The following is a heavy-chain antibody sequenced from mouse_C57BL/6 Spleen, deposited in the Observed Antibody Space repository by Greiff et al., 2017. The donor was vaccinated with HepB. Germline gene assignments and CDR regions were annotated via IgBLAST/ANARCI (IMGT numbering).Heavy chain of an antibody. CDR2: ISGGGGNT. J-gene: IGHJ3*01. D-gene: IGHD2-2*01. V-gene: IGHV5-9*01. CDR1: GFTFSSYT. Sequence: EVHLVESGGGLVKPGGSLKLSCAASGFTFSSYTMSWVRQTPEKRLEWVATISGGGGNTYYPDSVKGRFTISRDNAKNTLYLQMSSLRSEDTALYYCARIPYGYDGGAWFAYWGQGTLVTVSA. CDR3: ARIPYGYDGGAWFAY.